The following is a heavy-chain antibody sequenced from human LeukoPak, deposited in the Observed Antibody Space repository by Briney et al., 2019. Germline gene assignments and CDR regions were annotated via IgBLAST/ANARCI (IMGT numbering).Heavy chain of an antibody. Sequence: ASVRVSCEASGYTFISYGITWVRQAPGQGLEWMGWISTYNGNTNYAQKLQDRVTMTRVTSTSTVYMELRNLRSDDTAMYYCARWGPVTTTSRVYDYYGMDVWGQGTTVTVSS. CDR2: ISTYNGNT. J-gene: IGHJ6*02. CDR1: GYTFISYG. CDR3: ARWGPVTTTSRVYDYYGMDV. V-gene: IGHV1-18*01. D-gene: IGHD4-17*01.